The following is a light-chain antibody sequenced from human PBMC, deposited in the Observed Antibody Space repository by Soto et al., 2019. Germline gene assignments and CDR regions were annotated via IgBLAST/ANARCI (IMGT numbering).Light chain of an antibody. V-gene: IGLV1-51*01. Sequence: QSVLTHPGSVSRATGRMVTMACSGTSSNIGNNYVSCYQQLPGTAPKLLISDNNNRPSGIPDRFSGSKSGASATLAITGLQTGDEADYYCGTWDTSLTDYVFGTGTKVTVL. CDR3: GTWDTSLTDYV. J-gene: IGLJ1*01. CDR1: SSNIGNNY. CDR2: DNN.